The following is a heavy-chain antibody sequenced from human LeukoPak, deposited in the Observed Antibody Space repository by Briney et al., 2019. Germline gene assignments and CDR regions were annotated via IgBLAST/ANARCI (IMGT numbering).Heavy chain of an antibody. Sequence: ASVKVSCKASGYTFTSYAMHWVRQAPGQRLEWMGWINAGNGNTKYSQKFQGRVTITRDTSASTAYMELSSLSSEDTAVYYCARDHCSGGSCHGGHWGQGTLVTVSS. CDR1: GYTFTSYA. J-gene: IGHJ4*02. D-gene: IGHD2-15*01. V-gene: IGHV1-3*01. CDR2: INAGNGNT. CDR3: ARDHCSGGSCHGGH.